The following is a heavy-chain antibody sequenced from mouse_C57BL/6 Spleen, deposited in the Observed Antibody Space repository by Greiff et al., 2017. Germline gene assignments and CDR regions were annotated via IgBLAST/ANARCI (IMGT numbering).Heavy chain of an antibody. CDR3: ARWDYSNPFAY. V-gene: IGHV1-82*01. CDR2: IDPGDGDT. J-gene: IGHJ3*01. D-gene: IGHD2-5*01. CDR1: GYAFSSSW. Sequence: QVQLQQSGPELVKPGASVKISCTASGYAFSSSWMNWVKQRPGQGLEWIGRIDPGDGDTNYNGKFKGKATLTADTSSSTAYMQLSSLTSEDSAVCFCARWDYSNPFAYWGQGTLVTVSA.